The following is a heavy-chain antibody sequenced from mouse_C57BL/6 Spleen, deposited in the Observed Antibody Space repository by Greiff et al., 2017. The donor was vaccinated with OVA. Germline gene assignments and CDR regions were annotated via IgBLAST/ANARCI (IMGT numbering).Heavy chain of an antibody. CDR1: GYSITSDY. CDR3: AGYTPREAWFAY. CDR2: ISYSGST. Sequence: VQLKESGPGLAKPSQTLSLTCSVTGYSITSDYWNWIRKSPGNKLEYMGYISYSGSTYYNPSLKSRISITTDTSKYQHYLQLNSVTTEDTATYYCAGYTPREAWFAYWGQGTLVTVSA. J-gene: IGHJ3*01. V-gene: IGHV3-8*01.